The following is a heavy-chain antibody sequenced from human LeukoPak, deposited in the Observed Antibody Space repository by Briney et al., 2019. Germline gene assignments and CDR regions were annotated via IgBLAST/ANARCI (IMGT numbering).Heavy chain of an antibody. J-gene: IGHJ6*03. Sequence: GASVKVSCKASGYTFTSYCMHWVRQAPGQGLEWMGIINPSGGSTSYAQKFQGRVTMTRDTSTSTVYMELSSLRSEDTAVYYCAREGRRFRGTTTPSHYYYYYMDVWGKGTTVTVSS. D-gene: IGHD1/OR15-1a*01. CDR1: GYTFTSYC. CDR2: INPSGGST. CDR3: AREGRRFRGTTTPSHYYYYYMDV. V-gene: IGHV1-46*01.